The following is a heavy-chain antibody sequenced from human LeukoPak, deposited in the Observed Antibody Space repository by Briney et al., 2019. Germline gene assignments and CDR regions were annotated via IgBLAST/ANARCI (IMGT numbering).Heavy chain of an antibody. CDR3: AKDRVVSREPAAFDI. Sequence: GGSLRLSCAASGFTFSSYGMHWVRQAPGKGLEWVAVIWYDGSNKYYADSVKGRFTISRDNSKNTLYLQMNSLRAEDTAVYYCAKDRVVSREPAAFDIWGQGTMVTVSS. V-gene: IGHV3-33*06. J-gene: IGHJ3*02. D-gene: IGHD2-15*01. CDR1: GFTFSSYG. CDR2: IWYDGSNK.